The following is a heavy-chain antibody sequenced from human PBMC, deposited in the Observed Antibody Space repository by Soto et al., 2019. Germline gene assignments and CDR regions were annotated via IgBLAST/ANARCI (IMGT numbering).Heavy chain of an antibody. CDR3: GRVIGPAATPTPPHWFDP. D-gene: IGHD2-2*01. J-gene: IGHJ5*02. CDR1: CYSISSGYY. V-gene: IGHV4-38-2*01. CDR2: IYHSGST. Sequence: PSETLSLTCAVSCYSISSGYYWGWIRQPQGKGLEWIGSIYHSGSTYYNPSLKSRVTISVDTSKNQFSLKLSSVTAADTAVYYCGRVIGPAATPTPPHWFDPWGQGTLVTVSS.